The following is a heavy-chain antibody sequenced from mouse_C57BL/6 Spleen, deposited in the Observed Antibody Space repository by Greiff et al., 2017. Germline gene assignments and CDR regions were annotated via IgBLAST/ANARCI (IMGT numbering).Heavy chain of an antibody. J-gene: IGHJ1*03. CDR3: ARGYYGSRPYWYFDV. CDR2: FHPYNDDT. V-gene: IGHV1-47*01. D-gene: IGHD1-1*01. CDR1: GYTFTTYP. Sequence: VQLQQSGAELVKPGASVKMSCKASGYTFTTYPIEWMKQNHGKSLEWIGNFHPYNDDTKYNEKFKGKATLTVEKSSSTVYLELSRLTSDDSAVYYCARGYYGSRPYWYFDVWGTGTTVTVSS.